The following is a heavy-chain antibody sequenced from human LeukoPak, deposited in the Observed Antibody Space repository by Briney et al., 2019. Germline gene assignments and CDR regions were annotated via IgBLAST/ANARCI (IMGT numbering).Heavy chain of an antibody. CDR2: INPSGGST. CDR1: GCTFTSYY. V-gene: IGHV1-46*01. J-gene: IGHJ4*02. CDR3: ARAHDILTGYYKDRLYYFDY. D-gene: IGHD3-9*01. Sequence: ASVKVSCKASGCTFTSYYMHWVRQAPGQGLEWMGIINPSGGSTSYAQKFQGRVTMTRDMSTSTVYMELSSLRSEDTAVYYCARAHDILTGYYKDRLYYFDYWGQGTLVTVSS.